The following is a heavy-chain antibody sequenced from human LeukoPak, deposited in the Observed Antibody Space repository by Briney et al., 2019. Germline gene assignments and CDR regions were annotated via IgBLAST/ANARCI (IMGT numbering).Heavy chain of an antibody. Sequence: GGSLRLSCAASGFTISSYAMHWVRQAPGKGLEWVAVISSAGSNKYHADSVKGRFTISRDNSKNTLYLQMNSLRAEDTSIYYWTKVWGRYCSGGSCYSNIDYWGQGTLVTVSS. V-gene: IGHV3-30*04. CDR1: GFTISSYA. D-gene: IGHD2-15*01. CDR2: ISSAGSNK. CDR3: TKVWGRYCSGGSCYSNIDY. J-gene: IGHJ4*02.